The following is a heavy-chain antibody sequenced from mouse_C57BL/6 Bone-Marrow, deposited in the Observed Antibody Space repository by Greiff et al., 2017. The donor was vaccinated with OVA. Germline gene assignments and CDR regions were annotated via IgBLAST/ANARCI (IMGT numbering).Heavy chain of an antibody. CDR3: AAGGWDDY. D-gene: IGHD4-1*01. CDR1: GYSITSGYY. Sequence: EVQLQQSGPGLVKPSQSLSLTCSVTGYSITSGYYWNWIRQFPGNKLEWMGYISYDGSNNYNPSLKNRISITRDTSKNQFFLKLNSVTTEDTATYYCAAGGWDDYWGQGTTLTVSS. V-gene: IGHV3-6*01. J-gene: IGHJ2*01. CDR2: ISYDGSN.